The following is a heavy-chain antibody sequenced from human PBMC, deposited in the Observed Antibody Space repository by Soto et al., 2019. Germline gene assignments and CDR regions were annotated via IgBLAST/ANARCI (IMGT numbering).Heavy chain of an antibody. CDR2: IYYSGST. J-gene: IGHJ5*02. CDR1: GGSISSYY. CDR3: ARDLFGGFDP. Sequence: PSETLSLTCTDSGGSISSYYWSWIRQPPGKGLEWIGYIYYSGSTNYNPSLKSRVTISVDTSKNQFSLKLSSVTAADTAVYYCARDLFGGFDPWGQGTLVTVAS. V-gene: IGHV4-59*01. D-gene: IGHD3-10*01.